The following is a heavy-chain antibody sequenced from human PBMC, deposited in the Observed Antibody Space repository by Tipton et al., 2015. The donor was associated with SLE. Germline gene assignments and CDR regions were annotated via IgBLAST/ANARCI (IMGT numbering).Heavy chain of an antibody. CDR3: ARFYGSGSGAFDI. J-gene: IGHJ3*02. CDR2: IYHSGSS. D-gene: IGHD3-10*01. Sequence: LRLSCTVSGGSISSYYWGWIRQPPGKGGEWIGSIYHSGSSYYNPSLKSRVTISVDTSKNQFSLKLSSVTAADTAVYYCARFYGSGSGAFDIWGQGTMVTVSS. V-gene: IGHV4-39*01. CDR1: GGSISSYY.